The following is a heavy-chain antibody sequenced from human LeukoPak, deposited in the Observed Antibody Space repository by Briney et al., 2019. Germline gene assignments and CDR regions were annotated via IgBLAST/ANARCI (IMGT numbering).Heavy chain of an antibody. CDR2: ISGSGGST. CDR1: GFTFSSYG. Sequence: GGSLRLSCAASGFTFSSYGMNWVRQAPGKGLEWVSAISGSGGSTYYADSVKGRFTISRDNSKNTPYLQMNSLRAEDTAVYYCAKGNAAAGINDWGQGILVTVSS. V-gene: IGHV3-23*01. CDR3: AKGNAAAGIND. D-gene: IGHD6-13*01. J-gene: IGHJ4*02.